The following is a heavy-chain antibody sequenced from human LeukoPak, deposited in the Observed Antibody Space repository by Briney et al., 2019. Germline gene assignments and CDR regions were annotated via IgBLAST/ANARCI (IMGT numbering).Heavy chain of an antibody. J-gene: IGHJ6*02. D-gene: IGHD1-14*01. V-gene: IGHV3-23*01. CDR1: GFTFSSYA. Sequence: GGSLRLSCAASGFTFSSYAMSWVRQAPGKGPEWVSAISGSGGSTYYADSVKGRFTISRDNSKNTLYLQMNSLRAEDTAVYYCAKGAQADRYYYYYYGMDVWGQGTTVTVSS. CDR3: AKGAQADRYYYYYYGMDV. CDR2: ISGSGGST.